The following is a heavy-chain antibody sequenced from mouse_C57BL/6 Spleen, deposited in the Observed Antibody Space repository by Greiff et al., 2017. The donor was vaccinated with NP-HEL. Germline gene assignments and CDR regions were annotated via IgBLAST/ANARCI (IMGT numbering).Heavy chain of an antibody. V-gene: IGHV5-6*02. D-gene: IGHD2-4*01. CDR3: ASYDYDVRFAY. CDR2: ISSGGSYT. CDR1: GFTFSSYG. Sequence: DVMLVESGGDLVKPGGSLKLSCAASGFTFSSYGMSWVRQTPDKRLEWVATISSGGSYTYYPDSVKGRFTISRDNAKNTLYLQMSSLKSEDTAMYYCASYDYDVRFAYWGQGTLVTVSA. J-gene: IGHJ3*01.